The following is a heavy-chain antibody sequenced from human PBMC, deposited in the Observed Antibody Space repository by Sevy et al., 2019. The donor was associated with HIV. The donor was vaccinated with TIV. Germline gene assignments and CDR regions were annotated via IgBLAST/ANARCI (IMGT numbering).Heavy chain of an antibody. V-gene: IGHV4-39*01. Sequence: SETLSLTCTVSGGSISSSSYYWGWIRQPPGKGLEWIGSIYYSGSTYYNPSLKGRVTISVDTSKNQFSLKLSSVTAADTAVYYCARQPYYYDSSGYTYYFDYWGQGTLVTVSS. CDR3: ARQPYYYDSSGYTYYFDY. J-gene: IGHJ4*02. D-gene: IGHD3-22*01. CDR2: IYYSGST. CDR1: GGSISSSSYY.